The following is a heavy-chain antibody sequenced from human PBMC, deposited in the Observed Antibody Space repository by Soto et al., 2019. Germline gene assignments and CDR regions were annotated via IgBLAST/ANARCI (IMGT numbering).Heavy chain of an antibody. D-gene: IGHD3-10*01. CDR1: GYSFTSYW. J-gene: IGHJ3*02. CDR3: VRPLDPYYLTSGSVASFHI. CDR2: IDPSDSGC. V-gene: IGHV5-10-1*01. Sequence: GESLKISCKVSGYSFTSYWINWVRQMPGKGLEWVGRIDPSDSGCKYSPSFEGHVTISVDKSITTAYLQWSSLKASDTAVYYCVRPLDPYYLTSGSVASFHIWGQGTMVTVSS.